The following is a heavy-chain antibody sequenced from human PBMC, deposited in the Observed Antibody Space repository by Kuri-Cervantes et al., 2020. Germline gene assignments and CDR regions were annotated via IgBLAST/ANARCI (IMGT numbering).Heavy chain of an antibody. CDR3: AKSYYYYYMDV. J-gene: IGHJ6*03. CDR2: ISWNSGSI. V-gene: IGHV3-9*01. CDR1: GFTFDDYA. Sequence: SLKISCAASGFTFDDYAMHWVRQAPGKGLEWVSGISWNSGSIGYADSVKGRFTISRDNAKNSLYLQMNSLRAEDTAVYYCAKSYYYYYMDVWGKGTTVTVSS.